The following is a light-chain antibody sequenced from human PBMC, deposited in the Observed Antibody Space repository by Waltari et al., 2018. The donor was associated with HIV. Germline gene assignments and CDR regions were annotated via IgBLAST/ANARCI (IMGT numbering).Light chain of an antibody. V-gene: IGKV3-11*01. CDR2: DAS. Sequence: EIVLTQSPATLSLSPGERATLSCRASQSVSSYLAWYQQKPGQAPRLLIYDASNRATGSPARFSGSGSGTDFTLTISSLEPEDFAVYYCQQRSNSPRTFGQGTKVEFK. CDR3: QQRSNSPRT. CDR1: QSVSSY. J-gene: IGKJ1*01.